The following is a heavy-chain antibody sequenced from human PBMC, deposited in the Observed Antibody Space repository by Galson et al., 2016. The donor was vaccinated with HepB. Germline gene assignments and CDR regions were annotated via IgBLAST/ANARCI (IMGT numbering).Heavy chain of an antibody. CDR2: ITGTGGGT. D-gene: IGHD1-7*01. V-gene: IGHV3-23*01. J-gene: IGHJ6*02. Sequence: APGKGLEWISGITGTGGGTYYADSVKGRFTISRDTSKNTLFLQLSSLRVEDTAVYYCAKDHTGSTVGWSDGMDVWGQGTTVTVSS. CDR3: AKDHTGSTVGWSDGMDV.